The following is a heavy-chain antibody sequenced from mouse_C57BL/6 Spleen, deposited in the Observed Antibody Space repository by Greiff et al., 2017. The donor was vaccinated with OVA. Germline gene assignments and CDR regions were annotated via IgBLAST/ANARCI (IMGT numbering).Heavy chain of an antibody. V-gene: IGHV1-7*01. CDR2: INPSSGYT. J-gene: IGHJ2*01. Sequence: VHLVESGAELAKPGASVKLSCKASGYTFTSYWMHWVKQRPGQGLEWIGYINPSSGYTKYNQKFKDKATLTADKSSSTAYMQLSSLTYEDSAVYYCARGFITTVVATDYWGQGTTLTVSS. D-gene: IGHD1-1*01. CDR3: ARGFITTVVATDY. CDR1: GYTFTSYW.